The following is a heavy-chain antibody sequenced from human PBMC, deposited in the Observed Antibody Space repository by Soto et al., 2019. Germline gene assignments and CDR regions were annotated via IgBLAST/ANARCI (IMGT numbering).Heavy chain of an antibody. J-gene: IGHJ4*02. CDR3: GRVTAVAGKTYYFDY. CDR2: INHSGST. CDR1: GGSFSGYY. Sequence: FETLSLTCAVYGGSFSGYYWSWIRQPPGKGLEWIGEINHSGSTNYNPALKSQVTISVDTSKNQFYLMLSSVTAADTAVYYCGRVTAVAGKTYYFDYWGQGFLVTVSS. D-gene: IGHD6-19*01. V-gene: IGHV4-34*01.